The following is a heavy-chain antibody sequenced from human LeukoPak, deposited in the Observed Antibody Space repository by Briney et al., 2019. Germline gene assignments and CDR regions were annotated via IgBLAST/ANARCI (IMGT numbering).Heavy chain of an antibody. CDR3: TRYNNDHFDY. CDR2: IAYDGSRA. Sequence: GGSLGLSCAGSGFTFGGYGMHWFRQTPGKGLEWVAVIAYDGSRAFYADSVKGRFTISRDNSKNTMSVQMDDLRAEDTAVYYCTRYNNDHFDYWGQGTLVTVSS. V-gene: IGHV3-33*01. J-gene: IGHJ4*02. CDR1: GFTFGGYG. D-gene: IGHD1-14*01.